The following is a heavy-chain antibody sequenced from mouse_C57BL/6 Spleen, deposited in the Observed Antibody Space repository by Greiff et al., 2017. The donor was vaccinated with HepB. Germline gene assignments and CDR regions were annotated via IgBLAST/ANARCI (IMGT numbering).Heavy chain of an antibody. Sequence: QVHVKQSGPGLVQPSQSLSITCTVSGFSLTSYGVHWVRQSPGKGLEWLGVIWRGGSTDYNAAFMSRLSITKDNSKSQVFFKMNSLQADDTAIYYCAKIQIYYDYDRDYAMDYWGQGTSVTVSS. CDR3: AKIQIYYDYDRDYAMDY. CDR1: GFSLTSYG. J-gene: IGHJ4*01. V-gene: IGHV2-5*01. CDR2: IWRGGST. D-gene: IGHD2-4*01.